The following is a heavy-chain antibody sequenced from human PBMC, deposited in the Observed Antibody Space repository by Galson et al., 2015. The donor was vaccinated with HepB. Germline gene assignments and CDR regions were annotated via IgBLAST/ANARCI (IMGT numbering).Heavy chain of an antibody. D-gene: IGHD2-2*01. CDR2: IIHIFGTA. J-gene: IGHJ6*02. CDR3: AGRNCSSSSCYGWGRPYYYSYGMDV. Sequence: SVKVSCKASGGTFSTYAISWVRQAPGQGLEWMGGIIHIFGTANYAQKFQGRVTITADESTSTACMELSSLRSEDTAVFYCAGRNCSSSSCYGWGRPYYYSYGMDVWGQGTTVTVSS. CDR1: GGTFSTYA. V-gene: IGHV1-69*13.